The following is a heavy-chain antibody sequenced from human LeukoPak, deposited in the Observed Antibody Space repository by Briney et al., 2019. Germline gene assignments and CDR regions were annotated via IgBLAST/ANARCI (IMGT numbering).Heavy chain of an antibody. CDR3: ARNFGGGDSSGPYY. V-gene: IGHV3-20*04. CDR2: INWNGGRT. J-gene: IGHJ4*02. Sequence: GGSLRLSCAASGFTLSSYSMNWVRQAPGKGLEWVSGINWNGGRTGYADSMKGRFIISRDNAKNSLYLQVNSLRAEDTALYYCARNFGGGDSSGPYYWGQGTLVTVSS. CDR1: GFTLSSYS. D-gene: IGHD3-22*01.